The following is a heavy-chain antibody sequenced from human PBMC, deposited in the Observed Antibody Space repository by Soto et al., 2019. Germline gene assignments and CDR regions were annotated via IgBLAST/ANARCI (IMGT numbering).Heavy chain of an antibody. J-gene: IGHJ5*02. D-gene: IGHD5-12*01. V-gene: IGHV4-39*01. CDR2: IYNSGSAWTT. CDR3: ASDLMVATIT. Sequence: SETLSLTSIFSGVSLSTSIKFLDWIRQPSGKGLEWIGAIYNSGSAWTTSYSPSFNSRVTISLDTSRNQFSLKLSSVTAADTAVYYCASDLMVATITWGQGTLVTGSS. CDR1: GVSLSTSIKF.